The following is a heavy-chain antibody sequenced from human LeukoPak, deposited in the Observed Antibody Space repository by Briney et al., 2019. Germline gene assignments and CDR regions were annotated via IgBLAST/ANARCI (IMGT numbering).Heavy chain of an antibody. J-gene: IGHJ3*02. CDR2: TYYRSTWYN. D-gene: IGHD5/OR15-5a*01. CDR3: AGITGVYGFGTFDI. Sequence: SQAFSLTCVISGDSVSGGSAAWNWIRQSPSRGLEWLGRTYYRSTWYNDYAESVKGRITITPDTSKNQFSLQLNSVTPEDTAVYYCAGITGVYGFGTFDIWGQGTVVTVSS. CDR1: GDSVSGGSAA. V-gene: IGHV6-1*01.